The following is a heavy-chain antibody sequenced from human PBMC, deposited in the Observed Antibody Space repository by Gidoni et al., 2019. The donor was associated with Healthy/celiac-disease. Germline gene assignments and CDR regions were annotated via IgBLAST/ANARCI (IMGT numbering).Heavy chain of an antibody. J-gene: IGHJ5*02. D-gene: IGHD3-10*01. Sequence: QVQLQQWGAGLLKPSETLSLTCAVYGGSFSGYYWSWIRQPPGKGLEWIGEINHSGSTNYNPSLKSRVTISVDTSKNQFSLKLSSVTAADTAVYYCARIVGLWFGPFNWFDPWGQGTLVTVSS. CDR1: GGSFSGYY. CDR3: ARIVGLWFGPFNWFDP. V-gene: IGHV4-34*01. CDR2: INHSGST.